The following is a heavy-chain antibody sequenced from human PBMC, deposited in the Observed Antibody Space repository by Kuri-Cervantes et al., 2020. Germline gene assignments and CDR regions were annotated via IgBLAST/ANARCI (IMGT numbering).Heavy chain of an antibody. D-gene: IGHD6-13*01. CDR2: SNAGNGNT. CDR1: GYTFTSYA. V-gene: IGHV1-3*02. J-gene: IGHJ4*02. Sequence: ASVKVSCKASGYTFTSYAMHWVRQAPGQRLEWMGWSNAGNGNTKYSQEFQGRVTITRDTSASTAYMELSSLRSEDTAMYYCARGPPAAAGTLNYWGQGTLVTVSS. CDR3: ARGPPAAAGTLNY.